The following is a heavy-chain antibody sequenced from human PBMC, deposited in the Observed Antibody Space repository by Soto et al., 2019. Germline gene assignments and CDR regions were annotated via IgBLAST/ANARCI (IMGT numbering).Heavy chain of an antibody. J-gene: IGHJ5*02. D-gene: IGHD3-9*01. CDR3: ARGLRYFDNWFDP. V-gene: IGHV3-64*01. CDR2: ISSNGGST. CDR1: GFTFSSYA. Sequence: GGSLRLSCAASGFTFSSYAMHWVRQAPGKGLEYVSAISSNGGSTYYANSVKGRFTISRDNSKNTLYLQMGSLRAEDMAVYYCARGLRYFDNWFDPWGQGTLVTVSS.